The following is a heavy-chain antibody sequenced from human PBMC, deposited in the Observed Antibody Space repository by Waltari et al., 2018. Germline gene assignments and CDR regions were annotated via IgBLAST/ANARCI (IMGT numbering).Heavy chain of an antibody. V-gene: IGHV1-2*06. CDR3: ASYDYGPNWYFDL. CDR1: GYPFPGYY. J-gene: IGHJ2*01. CDR2: NNPNSGGT. D-gene: IGHD4-17*01. Sequence: QVQLVQSGAAVKKPGASVKVSCKASGYPFPGYYMHWVRQAPGQGLEWMGRNNPNSGGTNYAQKFQGRVTMTRDTSISTAYMELSRLRSDDTAVYYCASYDYGPNWYFDLWGRGTLVTVSS.